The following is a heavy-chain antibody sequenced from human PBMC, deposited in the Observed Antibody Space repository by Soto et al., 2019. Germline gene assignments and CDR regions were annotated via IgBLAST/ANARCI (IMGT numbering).Heavy chain of an antibody. J-gene: IGHJ4*02. V-gene: IGHV3-30*18. CDR3: AKDGGTTVTAPDFDY. D-gene: IGHD4-17*01. CDR1: GFTFSSYG. CDR2: ISYDGSNK. Sequence: PGGSLRLSCAASGFTFSSYGMHWVRQAPGKGLEWVAVISYDGSNKYYADSVKGRFTISRDNSKNTLYLQMNSLRAEDTALYYCAKDGGTTVTAPDFDYWGQGTLVTVSS.